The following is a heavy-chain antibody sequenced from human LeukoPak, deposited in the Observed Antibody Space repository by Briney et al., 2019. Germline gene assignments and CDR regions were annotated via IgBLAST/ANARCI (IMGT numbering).Heavy chain of an antibody. Sequence: SETLSLTCTVSGDSISRSTYYWAWIRQPPGKGLEWIGSVYYGRSPYFNPSLESRATISVDTSKNHFSLKMSSVTAADTAVYYCARGGAAAGRSADYWGQGTLVTVSS. CDR1: GDSISRSTYY. J-gene: IGHJ4*02. CDR2: VYYGRSP. D-gene: IGHD6-13*01. V-gene: IGHV4-39*02. CDR3: ARGGAAAGRSADY.